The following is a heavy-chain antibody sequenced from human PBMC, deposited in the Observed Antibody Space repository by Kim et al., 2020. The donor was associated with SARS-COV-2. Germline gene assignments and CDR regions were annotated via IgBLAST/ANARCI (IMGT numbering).Heavy chain of an antibody. CDR3: ARVGGHYGSGSYYEDAFDI. CDR1: GFTFSSYW. CDR2: IKQDGSEK. V-gene: IGHV3-7*05. J-gene: IGHJ3*02. Sequence: GGSLRLSCAASGFTFSSYWMSWVRQAPGKGLEWVANIKQDGSEKYYVDSVKGRFTISRDNAKNSLYLQMNSLRAEDTAVYYCARVGGHYGSGSYYEDAFDIWGQGTMVTVSS. D-gene: IGHD3-10*01.